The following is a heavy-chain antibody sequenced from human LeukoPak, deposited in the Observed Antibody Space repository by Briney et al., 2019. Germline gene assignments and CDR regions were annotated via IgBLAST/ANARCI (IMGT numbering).Heavy chain of an antibody. Sequence: GSLRLSCAASGFTFSSYSMSWIRQPPGKGLEWIGSIYHSGSTYYNPSLKSRVTISVDTSKNQFSLKLSSVTAADTAVYYCARVVYSGYDFRGAMDVWGKGTTVTVSS. D-gene: IGHD5-12*01. CDR2: IYHSGST. CDR3: ARVVYSGYDFRGAMDV. J-gene: IGHJ6*03. V-gene: IGHV4-38-2*01. CDR1: GFTFSSYS.